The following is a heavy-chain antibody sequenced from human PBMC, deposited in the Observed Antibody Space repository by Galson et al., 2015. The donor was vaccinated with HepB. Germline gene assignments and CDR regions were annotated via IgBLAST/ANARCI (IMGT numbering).Heavy chain of an antibody. J-gene: IGHJ4*02. Sequence: SVKVSCKASGYTFTNYDINWVRQAPGQGLEWMGWVNPNSGNTGYAQKFQGRVTMTRNTSISTAYMELNRLRSEDTAVYYCARVWGYYGSGSQCYFDYWGQGTLVTVSS. CDR1: GYTFTNYD. CDR3: ARVWGYYGSGSQCYFDY. D-gene: IGHD3-10*01. V-gene: IGHV1-8*01. CDR2: VNPNSGNT.